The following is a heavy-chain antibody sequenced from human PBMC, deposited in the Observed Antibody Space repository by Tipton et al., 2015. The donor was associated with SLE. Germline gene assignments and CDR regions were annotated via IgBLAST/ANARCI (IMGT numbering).Heavy chain of an antibody. CDR1: GFTFSSYA. CDR3: AGELSPIYGMDV. CDR2: IYSGGST. J-gene: IGHJ6*02. Sequence: SLRLSCAASGFTFSSYAMTWVRQAPGRGLEWVSVIYSGGSTYYADSVKGRFAISRDNSKNTLYLQMNSLRAEDTAVYYCAGELSPIYGMDVWGQGTTVTVSS. D-gene: IGHD3-16*02. V-gene: IGHV3-23*03.